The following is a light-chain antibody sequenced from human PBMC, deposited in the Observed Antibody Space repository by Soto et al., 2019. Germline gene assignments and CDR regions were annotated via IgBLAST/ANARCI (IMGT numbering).Light chain of an antibody. CDR1: SSNIGAGYH. J-gene: IGLJ3*02. CDR2: GNT. CDR3: QSSDSSVFGVV. Sequence: QSVLTQPPSVSGAPGQRVTISCTGSSSNIGAGYHVHWYQQLPGTAPRLLIYGNTNRPSGVPDRFSGSKSATSASLAITGLQAEDEADYYCQSSDSSVFGVVFGGGTKLTVL. V-gene: IGLV1-40*01.